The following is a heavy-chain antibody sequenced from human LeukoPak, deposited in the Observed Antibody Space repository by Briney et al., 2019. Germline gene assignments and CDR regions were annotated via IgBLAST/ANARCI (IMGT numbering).Heavy chain of an antibody. J-gene: IGHJ6*02. V-gene: IGHV4-59*08. Sequence: SETLSLTCTVSGGSISSYYWSWIRQPPGEGLEWIGYIYYSGSTNYNPSLKSRVTISVDTSKNQFSLKLSSVTAADTAVYYCARYNWNDVGHYGMDVWGQGTTVTVSS. D-gene: IGHD1-1*01. CDR3: ARYNWNDVGHYGMDV. CDR1: GGSISSYY. CDR2: IYYSGST.